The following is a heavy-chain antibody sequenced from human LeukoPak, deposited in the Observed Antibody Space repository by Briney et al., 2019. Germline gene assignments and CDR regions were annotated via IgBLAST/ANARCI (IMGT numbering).Heavy chain of an antibody. Sequence: GGSLRLSCAASGFTFSSYGMHWVRQAPGKGLEWVAFIRCDGSNKYYADSVKGRFTISRDNAKNSLYLQMNSLRAEDTAVYYCARVGDYWGQGTLVTVSS. CDR3: ARVGDY. V-gene: IGHV3-30*02. CDR1: GFTFSSYG. CDR2: IRCDGSNK. J-gene: IGHJ4*02.